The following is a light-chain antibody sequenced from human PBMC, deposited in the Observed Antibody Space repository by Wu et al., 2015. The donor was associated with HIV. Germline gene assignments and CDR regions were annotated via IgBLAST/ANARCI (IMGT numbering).Light chain of an antibody. CDR3: QQSNSNPLT. J-gene: IGKJ2*01. CDR2: DAS. V-gene: IGKV1-13*02. Sequence: IQLTQSPSSLSASVGDRVTVTCRASQVISNALAWYQQKPGKAPKLLIYDASNLEGGVPSRFSGSGSGINFTLTISCLQPEDFATYYCQQSNSNPLTFGQGTKLQIE. CDR1: QVISNA.